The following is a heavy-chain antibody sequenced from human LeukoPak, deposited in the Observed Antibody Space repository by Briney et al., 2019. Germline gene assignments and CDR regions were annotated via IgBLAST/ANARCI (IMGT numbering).Heavy chain of an antibody. Sequence: GGSLRLSCAASGFTVSSNYMSWVRQAPGKGLEWVSVIYSGGSTYYADSVKGRFTISRDNSKNTLYLQMNSLRAEDTAVYYCARNYYDSSGYYVGSPPFFDYWGRGTLVTVSS. D-gene: IGHD3-22*01. CDR1: GFTVSSNY. J-gene: IGHJ4*02. CDR3: ARNYYDSSGYYVGSPPFFDY. CDR2: IYSGGST. V-gene: IGHV3-66*02.